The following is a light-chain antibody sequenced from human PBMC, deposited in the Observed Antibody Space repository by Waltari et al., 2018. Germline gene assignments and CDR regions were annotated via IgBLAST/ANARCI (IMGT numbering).Light chain of an antibody. Sequence: QSAPTQPRSVSGSPGQSVAISCSGTSSDVGGYNYVFWYQQHPGKAPKLMIYDVTKRPAGVPDRFPGSKSGNTASLTISGLQADDEADYYCCSYAGRNIYVFGTGTKVTVL. J-gene: IGLJ1*01. CDR2: DVT. CDR1: SSDVGGYNY. V-gene: IGLV2-11*01. CDR3: CSYAGRNIYV.